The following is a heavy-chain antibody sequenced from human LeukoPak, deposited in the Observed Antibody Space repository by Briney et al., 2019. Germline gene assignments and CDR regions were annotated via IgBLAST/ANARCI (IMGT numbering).Heavy chain of an antibody. CDR1: GFTFSSYA. D-gene: IGHD1-26*01. V-gene: IGHV3-23*01. J-gene: IGHJ4*02. Sequence: SGGSLRLSCAASGFTFSSYAMSWVRQAPGKGLEWVSAISGSGGSTYYADSVKGRFTISRDNSKNTLYLQMNSLRAEDTAVYYCAKDIVGATAYYFDYWGQGTLVTVSS. CDR2: ISGSGGST. CDR3: AKDIVGATAYYFDY.